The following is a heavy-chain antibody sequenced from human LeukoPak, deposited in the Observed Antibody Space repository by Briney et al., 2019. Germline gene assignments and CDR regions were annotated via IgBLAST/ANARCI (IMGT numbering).Heavy chain of an antibody. D-gene: IGHD3-10*01. CDR3: ARQGRGPTQNAFDI. J-gene: IGHJ3*02. CDR2: VKQDGSEK. Sequence: GGSLRLSCEASEFTFSNYWMSWVRQAPGKGLEWVANVKQDGSEKYYVDSVKGRFTISRDNAKNTLYLQMNSLRAEDTAVYYCARQGRGPTQNAFDIWGQGTMVTVSS. V-gene: IGHV3-7*01. CDR1: EFTFSNYW.